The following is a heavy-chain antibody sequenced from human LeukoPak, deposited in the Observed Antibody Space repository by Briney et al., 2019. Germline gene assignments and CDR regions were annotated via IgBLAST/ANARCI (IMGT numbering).Heavy chain of an antibody. D-gene: IGHD6-6*01. J-gene: IGHJ4*02. CDR1: GYTFTGFY. CDR3: AGETGARPIDY. Sequence: ASVKVSCKTSGYTFTGFYMHWVRQAPGQGLEWMGWINTNTGNPTYAQGFTGRFVFSLDTSVSTAYLQISRLKAEDTAVYYCAGETGARPIDYWGQGTLVTVSS. CDR2: INTNTGNP. V-gene: IGHV7-4-1*02.